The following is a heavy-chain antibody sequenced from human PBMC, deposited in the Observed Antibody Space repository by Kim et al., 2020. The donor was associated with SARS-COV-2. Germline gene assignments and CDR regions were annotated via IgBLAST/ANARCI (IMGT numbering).Heavy chain of an antibody. CDR2: IYYSGST. J-gene: IGHJ4*02. D-gene: IGHD6-19*01. V-gene: IGHV4-59*01. CDR1: GGSISSYY. Sequence: SETLSLTCTVSGGSISSYYWSWIRQPPGKGLEWIGYIYYSGSTNYNPSLKSRVTISVDTSKNQFSLKLSSVTAADTAVYYCARLKRAVAGFLNDYWGQGTLVTVSS. CDR3: ARLKRAVAGFLNDY.